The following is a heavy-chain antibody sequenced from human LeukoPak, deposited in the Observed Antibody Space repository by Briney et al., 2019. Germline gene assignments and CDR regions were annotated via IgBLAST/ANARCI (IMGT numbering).Heavy chain of an antibody. J-gene: IGHJ6*02. D-gene: IGHD2-15*01. V-gene: IGHV1-46*01. CDR2: INPSGGGT. Sequence: ASVKVSCKASGYTFTRYSIHWVRQAPGQGLEWIGIINPSGGGTNYAQKFQGRVTMTTDTSTSTVYMELSSLRSEDTAVFYCARDGVVAAPFYYCGLDVWGQGTTVTVSS. CDR3: ARDGVVAAPFYYCGLDV. CDR1: GYTFTRYS.